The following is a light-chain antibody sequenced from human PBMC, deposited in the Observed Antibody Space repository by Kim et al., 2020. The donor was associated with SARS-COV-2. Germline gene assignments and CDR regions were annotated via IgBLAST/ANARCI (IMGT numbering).Light chain of an antibody. V-gene: IGKV1-33*01. Sequence: ASVGDRVTITCEASQDIGNLLNWYQQKPGKAPKLLIYDSSYLETGTPSRFSGSGSGTDFSFTVSSLQPDDIAIYYCQQFDSLPLTFGGGTKVDNK. CDR2: DSS. CDR3: QQFDSLPLT. CDR1: QDIGNL. J-gene: IGKJ4*01.